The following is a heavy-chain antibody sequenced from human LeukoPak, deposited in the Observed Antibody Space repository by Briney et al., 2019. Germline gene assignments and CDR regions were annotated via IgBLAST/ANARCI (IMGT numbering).Heavy chain of an antibody. D-gene: IGHD2-2*02. J-gene: IGHJ3*02. CDR3: ARNIVVVPAAIRHAFDI. CDR1: GGSISSGDYY. CDR2: IYYSGST. V-gene: IGHV4-30-4*08. Sequence: PSETLSLTCAVSGGSISSGDYYWSWIRQPPGKGLEWIGYIYYSGSTYYNPSLKSRVTISVDTSKNQFSLKLSSVTAADTAVYYCARNIVVVPAAIRHAFDIWGQGTMVTVSS.